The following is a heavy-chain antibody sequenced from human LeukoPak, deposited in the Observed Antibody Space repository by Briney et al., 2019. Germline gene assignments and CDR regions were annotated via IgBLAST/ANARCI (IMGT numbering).Heavy chain of an antibody. J-gene: IGHJ4*02. D-gene: IGHD3-10*01. CDR1: GGTFSSYA. CDR2: VIPILGIA. CDR3: ARDLHYYGSGSSDY. V-gene: IGHV1-69*04. Sequence: SVKVSCKASGGTFSSYAISWVRQAPGQGLEWMGRVIPILGIANYAQKFQGRVTITADKSTSTAYMELSSLRSEDTAVYYCARDLHYYGSGSSDYWGQGTLVTVSS.